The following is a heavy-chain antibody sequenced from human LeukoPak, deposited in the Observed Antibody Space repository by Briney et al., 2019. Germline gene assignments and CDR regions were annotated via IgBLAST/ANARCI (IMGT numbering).Heavy chain of an antibody. D-gene: IGHD3-22*01. J-gene: IGHJ3*02. CDR3: ARDSRRITMIVVVIPYAFDI. CDR1: GGTFSSYP. Sequence: SVKVSCKASGGTFSSYPISWVRQAPGQGLEWMGGIIPIFGTANYAQKFQGRVTITTDESTSTAYMELSSLRSEDTAVYSCARDSRRITMIVVVIPYAFDIWGQGTMVTVSS. CDR2: IIPIFGTA. V-gene: IGHV1-69*05.